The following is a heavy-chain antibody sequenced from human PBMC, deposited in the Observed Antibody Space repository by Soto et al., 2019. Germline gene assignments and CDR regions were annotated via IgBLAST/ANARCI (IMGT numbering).Heavy chain of an antibody. Sequence: ASVKVSCKASGYTFTSYAMHWVRQAPGQRLEWMGWINAGNGNTKYSQKFQGRVTITRDTSASTAYMELSSLRSEDTAVYYCASDFSGLRFFEWLLSCGELDLWVQAATVTVCS. D-gene: IGHD3-3*01. CDR3: ASDFSGLRFFEWLLSCGELDL. J-gene: IGHJ6*02. CDR2: INAGNGNT. CDR1: GYTFTSYA. V-gene: IGHV1-3*01.